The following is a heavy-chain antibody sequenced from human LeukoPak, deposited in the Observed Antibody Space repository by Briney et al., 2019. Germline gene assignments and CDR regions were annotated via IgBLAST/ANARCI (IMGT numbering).Heavy chain of an antibody. CDR2: MNQDGSTI. CDR1: GFTFDIYW. V-gene: IGHV3-7*01. J-gene: IGHJ3*02. CDR3: GGYGVSHGLDI. D-gene: IGHD4-17*01. Sequence: PGGSLRLSCVVSGFTFDIYWMSWVRQAPGKGLEWVANMNQDGSTIYYVDSVNGRFTISRDNAKNLLYLQMSSLRAEDTAVYYCGGYGVSHGLDIWGQGTVVTVSS.